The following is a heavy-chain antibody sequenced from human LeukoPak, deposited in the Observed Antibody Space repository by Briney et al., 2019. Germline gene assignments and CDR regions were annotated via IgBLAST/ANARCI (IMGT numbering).Heavy chain of an antibody. J-gene: IGHJ4*02. D-gene: IGHD3-16*01. V-gene: IGHV3-23*01. CDR1: GFTFNNYA. CDR2: ISSSGT. CDR3: ARAPGGSFDY. Sequence: GASLRLSCAASGFTFNNYAMSWVRQGPGKGLEWVSTISSSGTNYADSVKGRFTISRDNSKRTVDLQMNSLRADDTAVYYCARAPGGSFDYWGQGTLVTVSS.